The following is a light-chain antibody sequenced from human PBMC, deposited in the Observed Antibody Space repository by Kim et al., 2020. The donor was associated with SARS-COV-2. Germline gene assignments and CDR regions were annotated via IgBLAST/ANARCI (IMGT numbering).Light chain of an antibody. CDR2: RNN. CDR3: SAWVSSLSAWV. CDR1: PNLLGNPA. V-gene: IGLV10-54*01. J-gene: IGLJ3*02. Sequence: TTPTCPGTPNLLGNPAASSLQQPPGHPPNLLSYRNNNPPSVISAGLSASRSGNTASLTITGLQPEDDADYYCSAWVSSLSAWVFGGGTQLTVL.